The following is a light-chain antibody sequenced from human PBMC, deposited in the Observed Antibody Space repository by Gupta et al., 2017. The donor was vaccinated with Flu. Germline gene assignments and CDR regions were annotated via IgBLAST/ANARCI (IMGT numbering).Light chain of an antibody. V-gene: IGKV1-5*03. Sequence: DIQMTQSPSTLSASVGDRVIITCRASETISTCLAWYQQKPGKAPNLLIFEASTLKNGVPSRFSGSGSGTEFTLTINSLQPGDFATYYCQQYTSDPWTFGQGTKV. CDR1: ETISTC. CDR2: EAS. CDR3: QQYTSDPWT. J-gene: IGKJ1*01.